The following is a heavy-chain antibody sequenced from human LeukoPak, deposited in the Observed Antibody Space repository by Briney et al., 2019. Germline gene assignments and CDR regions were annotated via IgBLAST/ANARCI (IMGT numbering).Heavy chain of an antibody. D-gene: IGHD3-22*01. CDR3: VRESRIGNWFDP. V-gene: IGHV1-2*02. CDR2: INPDNGGT. CDR1: GYSFSDYY. J-gene: IGHJ5*02. Sequence: GASVKVSCKASGYSFSDYYVHWLRQAPGQGLEWMGWINPDNGGTNYAQNFQGKVTMSRDTSISTVYMDLSRLTSGDTAVFYCVRESRIGNWFDPWGQGTQVTVSS.